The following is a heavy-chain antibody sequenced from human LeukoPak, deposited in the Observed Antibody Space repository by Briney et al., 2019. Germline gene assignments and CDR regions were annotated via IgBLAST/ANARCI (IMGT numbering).Heavy chain of an antibody. D-gene: IGHD3-10*01. Sequence: SETLSLTCTVSGGSISSYYWSWIRQFPGKGLEWIGYIYDSGSTNYNPSLKSRVTISVDTSKNQFSLKLSSVTAADTAEYYCAREWASGGSGSYFRTPAGGFDYWGQGTLVTVSS. CDR3: AREWASGGSGSYFRTPAGGFDY. J-gene: IGHJ4*02. CDR1: GGSISSYY. V-gene: IGHV4-59*12. CDR2: IYDSGST.